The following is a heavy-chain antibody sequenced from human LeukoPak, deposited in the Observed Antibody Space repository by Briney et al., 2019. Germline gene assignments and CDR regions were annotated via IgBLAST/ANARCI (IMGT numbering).Heavy chain of an antibody. CDR1: GGSISSYY. CDR3: ARSPITPGAFDI. Sequence: SETLSLTCTVSGGSISSYYWSWIRQPPGKGLEWIGYIYYSGSTNYNPSLKSRVTISVDTSKNQFSLKLSSVTAADTAVYYCARSPITPGAFDIWGQGTMVTVSS. V-gene: IGHV4-59*01. CDR2: IYYSGST. J-gene: IGHJ3*02. D-gene: IGHD5-12*01.